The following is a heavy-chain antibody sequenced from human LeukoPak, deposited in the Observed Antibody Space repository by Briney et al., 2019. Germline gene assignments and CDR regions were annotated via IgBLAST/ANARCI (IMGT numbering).Heavy chain of an antibody. Sequence: PGGSLRLSCAASGFTFSGSAMHWVRQAPGKGLEWVGRIRSEANSYATAYGESVKGRFTFSRDDSKNTAYLQMDSLQTEDTAVYYCAGATLDYYGRDVWGQGTTVTVSS. V-gene: IGHV3-73*01. CDR3: AGATLDYYGRDV. CDR1: GFTFSGSA. J-gene: IGHJ6*02. D-gene: IGHD4/OR15-4a*01. CDR2: IRSEANSYAT.